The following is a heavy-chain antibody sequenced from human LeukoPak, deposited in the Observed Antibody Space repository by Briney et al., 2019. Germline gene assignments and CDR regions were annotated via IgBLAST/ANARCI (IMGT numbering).Heavy chain of an antibody. CDR3: AKYLYSYYYYGMDV. V-gene: IGHV3-23*01. D-gene: IGHD2/OR15-2a*01. Sequence: GGSLRLSCATYGITFNSHAMSWVRQAPGKGLEWVSAISSSGGSTYYADSVKGRFTISRDNSKNTLFLQMNSLRAEDTAVYYCAKYLYSYYYYGMDVWGQGTTVTVYS. CDR1: GITFNSHA. J-gene: IGHJ6*02. CDR2: ISSSGGST.